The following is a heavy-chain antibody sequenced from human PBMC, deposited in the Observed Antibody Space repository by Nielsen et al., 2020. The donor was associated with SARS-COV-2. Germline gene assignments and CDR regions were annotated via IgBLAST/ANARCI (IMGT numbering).Heavy chain of an antibody. J-gene: IGHJ5*02. Sequence: ASVKVSCKASGYTFTSYAMNWVRQAPGQGLEWMGWINTNTGNPTYAQGFTGRFVFSLDTSVSTAYLQISSLKAEDTAVYYCARENTYCSSTSCYENWFDPWGQGTLVTVSS. CDR1: GYTFTSYA. CDR3: ARENTYCSSTSCYENWFDP. D-gene: IGHD2-2*01. V-gene: IGHV7-4-1*02. CDR2: INTNTGNP.